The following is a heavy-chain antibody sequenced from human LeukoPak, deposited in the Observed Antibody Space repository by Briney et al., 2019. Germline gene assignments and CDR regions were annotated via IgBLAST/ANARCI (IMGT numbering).Heavy chain of an antibody. Sequence: SETLSLTCTVSGGSIRSYYWSWIRQPPGKGLEWIGYIYTSGSTNYNPSLKSRVTISVDTSENQFSLKLSSVTAADTAVYYCARHGPRGYYDSSGYYSAYFDYWGQGALVTVSS. V-gene: IGHV4-4*09. CDR1: GGSIRSYY. D-gene: IGHD3-22*01. CDR3: ARHGPRGYYDSSGYYSAYFDY. CDR2: IYTSGST. J-gene: IGHJ4*02.